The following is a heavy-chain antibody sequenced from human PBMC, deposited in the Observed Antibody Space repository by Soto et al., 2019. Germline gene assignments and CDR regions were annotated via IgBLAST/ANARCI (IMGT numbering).Heavy chain of an antibody. CDR1: GYTFSSYG. CDR3: ARTKGYCSAGGCFVDYFGP. J-gene: IGHJ5*02. V-gene: IGHV1-18*01. CDR2: ISADNSNT. Sequence: ASGSVSCKASGYTFSSYGISCVRQAPGQGLEWMGWISADNSNTNYAQKFQGRVTMTTDTSTTTAYMEVRSLRSADTAVYYCARTKGYCSAGGCFVDYFGPWGQGTLVTVSS. D-gene: IGHD2-15*01.